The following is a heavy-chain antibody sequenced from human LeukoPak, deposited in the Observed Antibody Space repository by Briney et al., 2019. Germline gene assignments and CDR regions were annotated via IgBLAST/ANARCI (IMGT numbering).Heavy chain of an antibody. D-gene: IGHD4/OR15-4a*01. V-gene: IGHV3-21*01. J-gene: IGHJ4*02. Sequence: GGSLRLSCAASGFTFSSYGMNWVRQAPGKGLEWVSSISSGSSYTYFADSVKGRFTISRDNAKNSLYLQMNSLRVEDTAVYYCARGPAYGARCDYLDYWGQGTLVTVSS. CDR2: ISSGSSYT. CDR3: ARGPAYGARCDYLDY. CDR1: GFTFSSYG.